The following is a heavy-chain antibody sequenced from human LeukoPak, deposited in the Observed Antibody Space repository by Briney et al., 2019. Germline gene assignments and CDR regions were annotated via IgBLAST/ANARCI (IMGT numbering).Heavy chain of an antibody. CDR3: TRDPRRLDY. V-gene: IGHV3-11*05. J-gene: IGHJ4*02. Sequence: GGSLRLSCAVSGFTFSDYYMTWVRQAPGKGLEWLSYISGNSGDINYLDSVRGRFTISRDNAKNSLYLRMNSLTVEDTAVYYCTRDPRRLDYLGQGTLVTVSS. CDR2: ISGNSGDI. CDR1: GFTFSDYY.